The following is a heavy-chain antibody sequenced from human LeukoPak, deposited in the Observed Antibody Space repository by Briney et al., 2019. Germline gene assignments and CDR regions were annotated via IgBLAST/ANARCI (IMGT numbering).Heavy chain of an antibody. J-gene: IGHJ4*02. Sequence: GASVKVSCKASGYTFTGYHMHWVRQAPGQGLEWMGWMNPNSGGTNYAQKFQGRVTMTRDTSISTAYMELSRLTYDDTAVYYCARDRSRDGYNSFDSWGQGTLVTVSP. D-gene: IGHD5-24*01. CDR3: ARDRSRDGYNSFDS. CDR2: MNPNSGGT. CDR1: GYTFTGYH. V-gene: IGHV1-2*02.